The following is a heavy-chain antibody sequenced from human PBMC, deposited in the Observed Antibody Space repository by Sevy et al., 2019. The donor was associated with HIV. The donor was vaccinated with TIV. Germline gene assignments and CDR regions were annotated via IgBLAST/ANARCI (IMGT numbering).Heavy chain of an antibody. J-gene: IGHJ4*02. CDR1: GFAFSNYYA. Sequence: GGSLRLSCAASGFAFSNYYAMHWVRQAPGKGLEWVAVIWYDGSNKYYADSVKGRFTISRDNSKNTLYLQMNSLRAEDTAVYYCARDGDRDYYDSSGYYSDPPFDYWGQGTLVTVSS. V-gene: IGHV3-33*08. CDR2: IWYDGSNK. CDR3: ARDGDRDYYDSSGYYSDPPFDY. D-gene: IGHD3-22*01.